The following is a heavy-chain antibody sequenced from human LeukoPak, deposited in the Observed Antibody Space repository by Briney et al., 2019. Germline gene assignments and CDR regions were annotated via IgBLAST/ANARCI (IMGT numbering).Heavy chain of an antibody. D-gene: IGHD6-19*01. J-gene: IGHJ5*02. CDR2: ISGSGGST. CDR1: GFTFAHYA. CDR3: AKATGGWYLNWFDP. V-gene: IGHV3-23*01. Sequence: GGSLRLSCAASGFTFAHYAMSWVRQAPGKGLEWVSAISGSGGSTYYADSVKGRFTISRDNSKNTLYLQMNSLRAEDTAVYYCAKATGGWYLNWFDPWGQGTLVTVSS.